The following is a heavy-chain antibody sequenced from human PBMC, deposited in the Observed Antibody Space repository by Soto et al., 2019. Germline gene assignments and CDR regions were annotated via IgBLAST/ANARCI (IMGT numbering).Heavy chain of an antibody. CDR1: GGTFSSYA. CDR2: IIPIFGTA. J-gene: IGHJ6*02. V-gene: IGHV1-69*13. CDR3: ARDLGYSGYDGYGMDV. Sequence: GASVKVSFKASGGTFSSYAISWVRQAPGQGLEWMGGIIPIFGTANYAQKFQGRVTITADESTSTAYMELSSLRSEDTAVYYCARDLGYSGYDGYGMDVWGQGTTVTVSS. D-gene: IGHD5-12*01.